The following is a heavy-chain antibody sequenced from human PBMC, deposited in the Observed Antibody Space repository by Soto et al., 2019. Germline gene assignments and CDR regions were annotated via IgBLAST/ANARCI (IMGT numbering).Heavy chain of an antibody. CDR3: ASPARYDSSGYYSASQDY. CDR2: ISSSSSYI. Sequence: GGSLRLSCAASGFTFSSYSMNWVRQAPGKGLEWVSSISSSSSYIYYADSVKGRFTISRDNAKNSLYLQMNSLRAEDTAVYYCASPARYDSSGYYSASQDYWGQGTLVTVSS. J-gene: IGHJ4*02. V-gene: IGHV3-21*01. CDR1: GFTFSSYS. D-gene: IGHD3-22*01.